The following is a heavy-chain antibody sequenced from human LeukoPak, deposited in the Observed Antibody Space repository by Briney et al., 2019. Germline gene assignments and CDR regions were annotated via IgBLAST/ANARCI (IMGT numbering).Heavy chain of an antibody. Sequence: ASVKVSCKASGYTFTSYGIAWVRQAPGQGLQWMGWISANNGDTSYSQKLQGRVTMTTDTSTNTAYMELRSLISDDTAVYYCARDPPGLTLGSPGDYWGQGTLVIVSS. V-gene: IGHV1-18*01. J-gene: IGHJ4*02. CDR1: GYTFTSYG. D-gene: IGHD3-16*01. CDR2: ISANNGDT. CDR3: ARDPPGLTLGSPGDY.